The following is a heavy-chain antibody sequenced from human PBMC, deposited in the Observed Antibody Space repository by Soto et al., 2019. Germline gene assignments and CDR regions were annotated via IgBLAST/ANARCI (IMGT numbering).Heavy chain of an antibody. D-gene: IGHD3-10*01. CDR1: GGSISSGGYS. V-gene: IGHV4-30-2*01. Sequence: PSETLSLTCAASGGSISSGGYSWSWIRQPPGKGMEWIGYIYHSGSTYYNPSLKSRVTISVDRSKNQFSLKLSSVTAADTAVYYCARVTPLYYYGSGSSVPNWFDPWGQGTLVTVSS. CDR2: IYHSGST. CDR3: ARVTPLYYYGSGSSVPNWFDP. J-gene: IGHJ5*02.